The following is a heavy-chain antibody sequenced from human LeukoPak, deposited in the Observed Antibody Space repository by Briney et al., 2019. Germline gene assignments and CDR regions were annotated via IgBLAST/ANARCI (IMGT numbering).Heavy chain of an antibody. V-gene: IGHV3-48*01. CDR1: GFTFSSYS. CDR3: AREGHGSYYPYFDY. J-gene: IGHJ4*02. CDR2: ISSSSSTI. D-gene: IGHD1-26*01. Sequence: GGSLRLSCEASGFTFSSYSMNWVRQAPGKGLEWVSYISSSSSTIYYADSVNGRFTISRDNAKNSLYLQMNSLRAEDTAVYYCAREGHGSYYPYFDYWGQGTLVTVSS.